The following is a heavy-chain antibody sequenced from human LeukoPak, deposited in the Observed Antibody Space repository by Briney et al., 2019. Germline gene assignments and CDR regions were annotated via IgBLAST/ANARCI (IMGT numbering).Heavy chain of an antibody. D-gene: IGHD5-18*01. J-gene: IGHJ5*02. CDR3: ATRYSYGQTRWFDP. CDR1: RYTLTELS. Sequence: ASVKVSCKVSRYTLTELSMHWVRQAPGKGLEWMGGFDPEDGETIYAQKFQGRVTMTEDTSTDTAYMELSSLRSEDTAVYYCATRYSYGQTRWFDPWGQGTLVTVSS. CDR2: FDPEDGET. V-gene: IGHV1-24*01.